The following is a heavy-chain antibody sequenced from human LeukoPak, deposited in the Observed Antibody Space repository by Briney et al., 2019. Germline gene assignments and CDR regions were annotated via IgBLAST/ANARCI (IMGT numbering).Heavy chain of an antibody. J-gene: IGHJ4*02. CDR1: GFTFSDYY. V-gene: IGHV3-11*04. CDR2: IGNTGRTI. CDR3: VRGDRYFFDF. Sequence: PGGSLRLSCAASGFTFSDYYMSWIRQAPGKGLEWVSYIGNTGRTIYYTDSVKGRFTISRDYAKNSLYLQMNSLRAEDTAIYYCVRGDRYFFDFWGQGTLVTVSS.